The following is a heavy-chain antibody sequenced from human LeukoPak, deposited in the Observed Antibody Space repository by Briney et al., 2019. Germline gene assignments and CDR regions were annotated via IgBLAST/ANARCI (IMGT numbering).Heavy chain of an antibody. CDR3: ARDYYDSSGHLWWFDP. D-gene: IGHD3-22*01. CDR1: GGSISSYY. Sequence: SVTLSLTCTVSGGSISSYYCSWIRQPAGKGLEWIGRIYTSGSTNYNPSLKSRVTMSVDTSKNQFSLKLTSVTAADTAVYYCARDYYDSSGHLWWFDPWGQGTLVTVSS. J-gene: IGHJ5*02. CDR2: IYTSGST. V-gene: IGHV4-4*07.